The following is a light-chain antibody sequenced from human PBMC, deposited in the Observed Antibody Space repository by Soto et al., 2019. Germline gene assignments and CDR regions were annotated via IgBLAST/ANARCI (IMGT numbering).Light chain of an antibody. CDR3: KQYDDWLRLT. CDR2: GAS. CDR1: QSVNIY. V-gene: IGKV3D-15*01. Sequence: EMVMTQSPATLSVSPGERATLSCRASQSVNIYLAWYQQKPGQAPRLLIFGASYRATGIPARFSGSGSGTEFNLTISSLQSEDFAVYFCKQYDDWLRLTFGGGTKV. J-gene: IGKJ4*01.